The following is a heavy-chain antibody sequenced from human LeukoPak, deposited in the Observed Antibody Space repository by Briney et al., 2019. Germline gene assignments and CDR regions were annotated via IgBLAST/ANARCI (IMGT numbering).Heavy chain of an antibody. CDR2: IIPIFGTA. CDR3: ARNHPGDYYDSSGYFDY. J-gene: IGHJ4*02. D-gene: IGHD3-22*01. V-gene: IGHV1-69*13. CDR1: GGTVSRYP. Sequence: ASVKVSCKASGGTVSRYPISWVRQAPGQGLEWMGGIIPIFGTANYAQKFQGRVTITADESTSTAYMELSSLRSEDTAVYYCARNHPGDYYDSSGYFDYWGQGTLVTVSS.